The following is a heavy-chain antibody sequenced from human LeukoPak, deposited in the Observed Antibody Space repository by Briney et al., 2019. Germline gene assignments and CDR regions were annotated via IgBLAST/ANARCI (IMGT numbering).Heavy chain of an antibody. J-gene: IGHJ6*03. CDR2: IYYSGST. CDR1: GGSISSYY. V-gene: IGHV4-59*01. Sequence: SETLSLTCTVSGGSISSYYWSWIRQPPGKGLEWIGYIYYSGSTNYNPSLKSRLTISVDTSKNQFSLKLSSVTPADTAVYFCARQHDSYYYYYIDVWGPGTTVTVSS. CDR3: ARQHDSYYYYYIDV.